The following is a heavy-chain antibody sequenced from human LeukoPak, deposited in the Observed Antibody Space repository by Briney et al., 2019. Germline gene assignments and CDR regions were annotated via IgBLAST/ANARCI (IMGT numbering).Heavy chain of an antibody. D-gene: IGHD3-22*01. CDR2: IVVGSGNT. Sequence: ASVKVSCKASGFTFTSSAVQWVRQARGQRLEWIGWIVVGSGNTNYAQKFQERVTITRDMSTSTAYMELSSLRSEDTAVYYCAADRCYYDSSPPPAGYWGQGTLVTVSS. CDR3: AADRCYYDSSPPPAGY. J-gene: IGHJ4*02. V-gene: IGHV1-58*01. CDR1: GFTFTSSA.